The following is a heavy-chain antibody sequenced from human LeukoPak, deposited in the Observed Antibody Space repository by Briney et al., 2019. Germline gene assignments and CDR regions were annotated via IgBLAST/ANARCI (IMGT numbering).Heavy chain of an antibody. Sequence: SWVRQPPGKGLEWVGEMYLSGTTHSNPSVKSRVTISIDKSKNQFFLNLSSVTAADTAVYYCAGLVGRYSSGLYYYYFDYWGQGTLVTVSS. CDR3: AGLVGRYSSGLYYYYFDY. D-gene: IGHD3-22*01. CDR2: MYLSGTT. V-gene: IGHV4-4*02. J-gene: IGHJ4*02.